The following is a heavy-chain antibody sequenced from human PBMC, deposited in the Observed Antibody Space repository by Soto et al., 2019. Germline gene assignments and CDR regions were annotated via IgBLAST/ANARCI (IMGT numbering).Heavy chain of an antibody. J-gene: IGHJ6*02. D-gene: IGHD2-2*01. CDR1: GFTFSSYG. CDR2: IWYDGSNK. Sequence: GGSLRLSCAASGFTFSSYGMHWVRQAPGKGLEWVAVIWYDGSNKYYADSVKGRFTISRDNSKNTLHLQMNSLRAEDTAVYYCASHCSSTSCLNYYGMDVWGQGTKVTVSS. CDR3: ASHCSSTSCLNYYGMDV. V-gene: IGHV3-33*01.